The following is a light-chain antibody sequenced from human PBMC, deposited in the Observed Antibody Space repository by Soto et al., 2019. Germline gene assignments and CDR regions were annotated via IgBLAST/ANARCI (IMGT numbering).Light chain of an antibody. V-gene: IGKV3-20*01. J-gene: IGKJ3*01. Sequence: IVLTQSPCTLSLSPGERATLSCRASQRVSNNYLAWYQQKPGQAPRLLIYSASSRATGIPDRFSGSGSGTDFILTISRLEPEDLAVYYCHQYGSSPLFTFGPGTKVDIK. CDR3: HQYGSSPLFT. CDR1: QRVSNNY. CDR2: SAS.